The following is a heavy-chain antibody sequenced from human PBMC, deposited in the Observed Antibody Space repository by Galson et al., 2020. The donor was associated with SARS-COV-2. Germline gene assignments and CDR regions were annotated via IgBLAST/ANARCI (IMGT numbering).Heavy chain of an antibody. CDR3: ANLYSSSWYVY. J-gene: IGHJ4*02. D-gene: IGHD6-13*01. CDR2: ISSSSSTI. CDR1: GFTFSSYS. Sequence: GSLRLSCAASGFTFSSYSMNWVRQAPGKGLEWVSYISSSSSTIYYADSVKGRFTISRDNAKNSLYLQMNSLRAEDTAVYYCANLYSSSWYVYWGQGTLVTVSS. V-gene: IGHV3-48*04.